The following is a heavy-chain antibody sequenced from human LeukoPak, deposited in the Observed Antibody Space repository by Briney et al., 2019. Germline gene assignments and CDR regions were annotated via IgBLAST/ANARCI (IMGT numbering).Heavy chain of an antibody. Sequence: SETLSLTCAVYGGSFSGYYWSWIRQPPGKGLEWIGEINHSGCTNYNPTLKSRVTISVDTSMNQFSLKLRSVTAADTAVYYCARGTDGSGSPAEFDYWGQGTLVTVSS. CDR1: GGSFSGYY. V-gene: IGHV4-34*01. CDR2: INHSGCT. J-gene: IGHJ4*02. D-gene: IGHD6-19*01. CDR3: ARGTDGSGSPAEFDY.